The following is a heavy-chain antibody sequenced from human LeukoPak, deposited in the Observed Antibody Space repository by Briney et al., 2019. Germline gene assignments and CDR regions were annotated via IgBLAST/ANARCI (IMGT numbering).Heavy chain of an antibody. Sequence: ASVKVSCKASDYTFSSYGISWVRQAPGQGLEWMGWISAYNGNTDYAQKLQGRVTMTTDTSTSTAYMELRSLRSDDTAMYYCARVVSGYDFDYWGQGTLVTVSS. CDR2: ISAYNGNT. J-gene: IGHJ4*02. V-gene: IGHV1-18*01. CDR3: ARVVSGYDFDY. CDR1: DYTFSSYG. D-gene: IGHD5-12*01.